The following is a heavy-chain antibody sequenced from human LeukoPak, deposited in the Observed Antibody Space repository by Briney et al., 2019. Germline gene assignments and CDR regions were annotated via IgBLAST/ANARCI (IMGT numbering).Heavy chain of an antibody. J-gene: IGHJ3*02. CDR3: ARFLHYDILTGQTRAFDI. CDR1: GFTFSTYS. V-gene: IGHV3-21*01. CDR2: IRSSSSYI. D-gene: IGHD3-9*01. Sequence: PGGSLRLSCAASGFTFSTYSMNWVRQAPGKGLEWVSSIRSSSSYIYYADSVKGRFTISRDNAKNSLYLQMNSLRAEDTAVYYCARFLHYDILTGQTRAFDIWGQGTMVTVSS.